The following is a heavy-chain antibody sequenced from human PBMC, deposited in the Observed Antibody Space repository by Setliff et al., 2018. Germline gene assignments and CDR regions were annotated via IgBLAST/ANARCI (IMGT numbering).Heavy chain of an antibody. CDR3: ARDVAPPNDIRFDP. Sequence: HPGGSLRLSCAASGFTLNSYWMNWVRQAPGKGLVWVSRLNGDGSTTNYADSVKGRFTISRDNAKNTLYLQMNSLRAEDTAVYYCARDVAPPNDIRFDPWGQGTLVTVSS. D-gene: IGHD2-15*01. CDR2: LNGDGSTT. V-gene: IGHV3-74*01. J-gene: IGHJ5*02. CDR1: GFTLNSYW.